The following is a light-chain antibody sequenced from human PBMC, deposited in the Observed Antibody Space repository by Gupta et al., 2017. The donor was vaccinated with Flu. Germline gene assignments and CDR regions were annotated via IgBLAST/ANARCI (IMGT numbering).Light chain of an antibody. V-gene: IGKV3-11*01. CDR3: QHQSNWPLT. Sequence: EIVLTQSPATLSLSPGERATLSRRPSQSVSSHLAWYQQKPGQTPRVLIYYASNRATGIPARFSGSGSGTDFTVTIRSLEPEDFAVYYCQHQSNWPLTFGQGTRLEIK. CDR1: QSVSSH. J-gene: IGKJ5*01. CDR2: YAS.